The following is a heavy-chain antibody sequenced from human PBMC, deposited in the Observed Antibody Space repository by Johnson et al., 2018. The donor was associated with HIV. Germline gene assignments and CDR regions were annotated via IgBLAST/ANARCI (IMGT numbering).Heavy chain of an antibody. J-gene: IGHJ3*02. CDR3: AREVVYSGSYSGAFDI. D-gene: IGHD1-26*01. V-gene: IGHV3-30*03. CDR1: GFTVSSNY. Sequence: QVQLVESGGGVVQPGGSLRLSCAASGFTVSSNYMSWVRQAPGKGLEWVAFISYDGSSKYYADSVKGRFTISRDNSKNTLYLQMNSLRAEDTAVYYCAREVVYSGSYSGAFDIWGQGTMVTVSS. CDR2: ISYDGSSK.